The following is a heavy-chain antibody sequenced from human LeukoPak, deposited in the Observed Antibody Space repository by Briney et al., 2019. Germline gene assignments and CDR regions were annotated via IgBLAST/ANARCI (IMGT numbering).Heavy chain of an antibody. CDR1: GGSVSSGSYY. D-gene: IGHD5-24*01. Sequence: EASETLSLTCTVSGGSVSSGSYYWSWIRQPPGKGLEWIAYVYYTGDVNYNPSLKSRVTISVDTSKNQFSLELSSVTAADTAVYYCARLGGWLQPFDSWGRGTLVTVSS. V-gene: IGHV4-61*01. J-gene: IGHJ4*02. CDR2: VYYTGDV. CDR3: ARLGGWLQPFDS.